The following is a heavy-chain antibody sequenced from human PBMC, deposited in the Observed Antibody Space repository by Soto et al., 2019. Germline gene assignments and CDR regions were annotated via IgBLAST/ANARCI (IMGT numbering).Heavy chain of an antibody. CDR1: GGSISSYY. V-gene: IGHV4-59*08. Sequence: SETLSLTCTVSGGSISSYYWSWIRQPPGKGLEWIGYIYYSGSTNYNPSLKSRVTISVDTSKNQFSLKLSSVTAADTAVYYCARLDRLSYGMDVWGQGTTVTVSS. CDR2: IYYSGST. CDR3: ARLDRLSYGMDV. J-gene: IGHJ6*02. D-gene: IGHD2-21*02.